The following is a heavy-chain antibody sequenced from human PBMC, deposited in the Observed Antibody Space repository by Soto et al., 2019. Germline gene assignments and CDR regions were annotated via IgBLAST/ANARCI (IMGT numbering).Heavy chain of an antibody. D-gene: IGHD6-6*01. CDR1: GGSISSYY. V-gene: IGHV4-59*01. CDR3: ARDGRLKSIAAHWFDP. Sequence: PSETLSLTCTVSGGSISSYYWSWIRQPPGKGLEWIGYIYYSGSTNYNPSLKSRVTISVDTSKNQFSLKLSSVTAADTAVYYCARDGRLKSIAAHWFDPWGQGTLVTVSS. CDR2: IYYSGST. J-gene: IGHJ5*02.